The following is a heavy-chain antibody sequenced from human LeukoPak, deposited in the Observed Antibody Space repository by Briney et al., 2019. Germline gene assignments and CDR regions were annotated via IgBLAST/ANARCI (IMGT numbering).Heavy chain of an antibody. Sequence: GGSLRLSCAASGFTFNRNAISGVRQAPGKGREGVSTIGGSGDKTFYADSVKGRFTISRDNSKRMLHLRMSSLTGEDTALYYCVRRGDASSGWGDHDYWGQGALVTVSS. CDR3: VRRGDASSGWGDHDY. CDR2: IGGSGDKT. V-gene: IGHV3-23*01. J-gene: IGHJ4*02. CDR1: GFTFNRNA. D-gene: IGHD6-19*01.